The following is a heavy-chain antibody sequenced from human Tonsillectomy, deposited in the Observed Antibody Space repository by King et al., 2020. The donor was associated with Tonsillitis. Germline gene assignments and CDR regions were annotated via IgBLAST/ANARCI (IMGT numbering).Heavy chain of an antibody. CDR3: ARGRGYSGYDTYKWFDP. V-gene: IGHV1-69*01. CDR1: GGTFSSYA. D-gene: IGHD5-12*01. Sequence: VQLVESGAEVKKPGSSVKVSCKASGGTFSSYAINWVRQAPGQGLEWMGGIIPIFGTANYAQKFQGRVTITADESTNTAYMELSSLRSEDTAVYYCARGRGYSGYDTYKWFDPWGQGTLVTVSS. J-gene: IGHJ5*02. CDR2: IIPIFGTA.